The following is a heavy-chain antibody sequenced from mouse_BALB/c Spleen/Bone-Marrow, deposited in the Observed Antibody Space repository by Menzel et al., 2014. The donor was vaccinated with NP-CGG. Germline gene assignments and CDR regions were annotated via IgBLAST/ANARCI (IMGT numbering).Heavy chain of an antibody. Sequence: VKLVESGPGLVSPSQSLSITCTVPGFSLTDYGVSWIRQPPGKGLEWLGVIWGGGSTYYNSALKSRLSISRDNSKSQVFLKMNSLQTDDTAMYYCAKDGYYLFYWGQGTSVTVSS. J-gene: IGHJ4*01. V-gene: IGHV2-6-5*01. CDR2: IWGGGST. D-gene: IGHD2-3*01. CDR1: GFSLTDYG. CDR3: AKDGYYLFY.